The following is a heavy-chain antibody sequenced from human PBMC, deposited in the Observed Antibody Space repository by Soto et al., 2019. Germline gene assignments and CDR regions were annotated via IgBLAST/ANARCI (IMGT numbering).Heavy chain of an antibody. CDR1: GGSISSYY. J-gene: IGHJ3*02. CDR2: IYFRGTT. Sequence: PSETLSLTCTVSGGSISSYYWSWIRQPPGKGLEWIGYIYFRGTTNYNPSLKSRVTMSADTSKNQFSLKLNSVTAADTAVYYCARLLTGRNAFDIWGQGTMVTVSS. CDR3: ARLLTGRNAFDI. D-gene: IGHD3-9*01. V-gene: IGHV4-59*01.